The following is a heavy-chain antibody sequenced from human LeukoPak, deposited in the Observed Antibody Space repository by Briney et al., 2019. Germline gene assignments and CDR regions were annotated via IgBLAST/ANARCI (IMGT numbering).Heavy chain of an antibody. CDR3: AKEALGGSGSYYNVDWFDP. D-gene: IGHD3-10*01. Sequence: GGSLRLSCAASGFTFSSYAMSWVRQTPGKGLEWVSGISGSGGRTDHADSVKGRFTISRDNSKNTLFLQMNSLRAEDTAVYYCAKEALGGSGSYYNVDWFDPWGQGTLVTVSS. J-gene: IGHJ5*02. V-gene: IGHV3-23*01. CDR1: GFTFSSYA. CDR2: ISGSGGRT.